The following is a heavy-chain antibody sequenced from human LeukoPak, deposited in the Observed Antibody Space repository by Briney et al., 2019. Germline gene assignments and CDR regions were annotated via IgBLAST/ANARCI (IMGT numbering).Heavy chain of an antibody. V-gene: IGHV3-21*01. D-gene: IGHD5-12*01. Sequence: GGSLRLSCAASGFTFSSYSMNWVRQAPGKGLEWVSSISSSSYIYYADSVKGRFTISRDNAKNSLYLQMNSLRAEDTAVYYCARDQRLRGSYFDYWGQGTLVTVSS. J-gene: IGHJ4*02. CDR2: ISSSSYI. CDR1: GFTFSSYS. CDR3: ARDQRLRGSYFDY.